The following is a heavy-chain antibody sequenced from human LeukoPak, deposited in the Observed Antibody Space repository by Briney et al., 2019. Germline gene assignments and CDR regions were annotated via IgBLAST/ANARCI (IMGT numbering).Heavy chain of an antibody. J-gene: IGHJ5*02. V-gene: IGHV4-4*02. D-gene: IGHD2-21*01. CDR2: IYYTGST. CDR1: GGSISSSNW. CDR3: ARDGLFSNH. Sequence: PSQTLSLTCTVSGGSISSSNWWSWVRQPPGKGLEWIGSIYYTGSTYYNPSLKSRVTISVDTSKKQFSLKLSSVTAADTAVYYCARDGLFSNHWGQGTLVIVSS.